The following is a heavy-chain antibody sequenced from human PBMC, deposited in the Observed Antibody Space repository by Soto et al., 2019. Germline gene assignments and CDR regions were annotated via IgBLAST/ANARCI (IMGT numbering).Heavy chain of an antibody. CDR1: GFPFSSYE. CDR3: ARVPPNFYYDGMDV. J-gene: IGHJ6*02. V-gene: IGHV3-48*03. CDR2: ISSRGSTI. Sequence: GGSLRLSCVASGFPFSSYEMNWVRQAPGKGLEWVSYISSRGSTIKYADSVKGRFTISRDNAKNSLYLQMNSLRAEDTAVYYCARVPPNFYYDGMDVWGQGTTVTVSS.